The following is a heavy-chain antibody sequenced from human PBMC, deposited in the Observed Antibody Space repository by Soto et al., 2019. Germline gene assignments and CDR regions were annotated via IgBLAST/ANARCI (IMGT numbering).Heavy chain of an antibody. D-gene: IGHD6-13*01. CDR1: GYTFTYRY. V-gene: IGHV1-45*02. Sequence: SVKVSCKASGYTFTYRYLHWLRQAPGQALEWMGWITPFNGNTNYAQKFQDRVTITRDRSMSTAYMELSSLRSEDTAMYYCASGIAAAGTLGGGRKPHAFDIWGQGTMVTVSS. CDR3: ASGIAAAGTLGGGRKPHAFDI. CDR2: ITPFNGNT. J-gene: IGHJ3*02.